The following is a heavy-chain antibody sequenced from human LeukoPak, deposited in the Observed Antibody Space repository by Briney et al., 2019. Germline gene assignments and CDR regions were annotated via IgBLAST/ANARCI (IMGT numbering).Heavy chain of an antibody. D-gene: IGHD3-22*01. CDR1: GGFISSYY. V-gene: IGHV4-59*01. CDR2: IYYRGST. CDR3: ARGDDDSCVGLIGC. J-gene: IGHJ4*02. Sequence: SETLSLTCTVSGGFISSYYWSWIRQPPGKGRAWIGYIYYRGSTNYNPSLKGRVTISVDTSKNQFSLRLSSVTAADTAVYYCARGDDDSCVGLIGCWGQGALVTVSS.